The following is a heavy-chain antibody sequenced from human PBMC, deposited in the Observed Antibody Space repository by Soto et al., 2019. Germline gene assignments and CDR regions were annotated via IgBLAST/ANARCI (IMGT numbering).Heavy chain of an antibody. V-gene: IGHV3-23*01. Sequence: EVQLLESGGNVVQPGGSLRLSCAASGFTFSTYAMAWVRQAPGKGLEWVSSLSNSGDDTYYADSVKGRFTISRDNSKNTLYLRMNSLRVEDTAVYYCAKKVGGSHPYDHWGQGTLVTVSS. D-gene: IGHD1-26*01. J-gene: IGHJ4*02. CDR1: GFTFSTYA. CDR3: AKKVGGSHPYDH. CDR2: LSNSGDDT.